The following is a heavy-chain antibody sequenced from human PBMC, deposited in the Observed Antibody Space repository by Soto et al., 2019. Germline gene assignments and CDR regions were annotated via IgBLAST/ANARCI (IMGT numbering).Heavy chain of an antibody. CDR3: ARGSVAARYNWLDP. V-gene: IGHV4-59*01. CDR1: GGSISSYY. D-gene: IGHD6-19*01. J-gene: IGHJ5*02. Sequence: SETLSLTCTVSGGSISSYYWSWIRQPPGKGLEWIGYIYYGGSTNSNPSLKSRVTMSVDTSKNQLSLKLSSVTAADTAVYYCARGSVAARYNWLDPWGQGTLVTVS. CDR2: IYYGGST.